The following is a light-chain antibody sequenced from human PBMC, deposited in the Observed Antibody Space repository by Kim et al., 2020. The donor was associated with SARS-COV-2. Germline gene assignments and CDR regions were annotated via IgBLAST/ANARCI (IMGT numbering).Light chain of an antibody. J-gene: IGKJ4*01. V-gene: IGKV3-15*01. CDR1: KSVSGN. CDR2: GAS. CDR3: QQYDDWPPVS. Sequence: EIVMTQSPGTLSVSPGERATLSCRASKSVSGNVAWYQQKPGQAPRLLMHGASIGETGVPARFSGSGSGTEFTLTISSLQSEDVALYFCQQYDDWPPVSFGGGTKVDIK.